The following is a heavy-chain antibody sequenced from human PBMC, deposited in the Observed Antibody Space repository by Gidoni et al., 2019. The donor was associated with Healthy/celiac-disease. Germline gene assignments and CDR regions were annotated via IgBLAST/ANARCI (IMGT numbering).Heavy chain of an antibody. CDR1: GFSLSNARIG. D-gene: IGHD2-15*01. CDR3: ARMFPRDIVVVVAATRGFDY. CDR2: IFSNDEK. V-gene: IGHV2-26*01. J-gene: IGHJ4*02. Sequence: QVTLKESGPVLVKPTETLTLTCTVSGFSLSNARIGVSWIRQPPGKALEWLAHIFSNDEKSYSTSLKSRLTISKDTSKSQVVLTMTNMDPVDTATYYCARMFPRDIVVVVAATRGFDYWGQGTLVTVSS.